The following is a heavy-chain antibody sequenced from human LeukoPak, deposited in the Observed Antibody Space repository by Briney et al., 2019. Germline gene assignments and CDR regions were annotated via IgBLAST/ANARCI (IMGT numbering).Heavy chain of an antibody. V-gene: IGHV1-69*13. CDR2: IIPIFGTA. D-gene: IGHD6-19*01. J-gene: IGHJ4*02. Sequence: SVTVSCKASGGTFSSYAISWVRQAPGQGLEWMGGIIPIFGTANYAQKFQGRVTITADESTSTAYMELSSLRSEDTAVYYCARVGGYSSGWYDYWGQGTLVTVSS. CDR3: ARVGGYSSGWYDY. CDR1: GGTFSSYA.